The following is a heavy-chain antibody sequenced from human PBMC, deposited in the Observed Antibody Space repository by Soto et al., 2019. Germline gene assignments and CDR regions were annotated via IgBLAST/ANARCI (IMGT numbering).Heavy chain of an antibody. CDR1: GYSFTSYG. D-gene: IGHD3-3*01. Sequence: RXSVKVSCKASGYSFTSYGIIWVRQSPGQGLEWMGWISAYNGNTNYAQKLQGRVTMTTDTSTSTAYMELRSLRSDDTAVYYCASLVGGPSGYHMDVWGQGTTVTVS. CDR3: ASLVGGPSGYHMDV. CDR2: ISAYNGNT. V-gene: IGHV1-18*01. J-gene: IGHJ6*02.